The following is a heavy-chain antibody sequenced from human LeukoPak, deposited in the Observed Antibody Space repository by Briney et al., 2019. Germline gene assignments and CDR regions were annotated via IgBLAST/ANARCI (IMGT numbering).Heavy chain of an antibody. V-gene: IGHV1-69*06. CDR2: IIPIFGTA. CDR3: AKDQTPTLYYYDTFEYFQH. J-gene: IGHJ1*01. Sequence: SVKVSCKASGGTFSNYAISWVRQAPGQGLEWMGGIIPIFGTANYAQKFQGRVTITADKSTSTAYMELSSLRAEDTAVYYCAKDQTPTLYYYDTFEYFQHWGQGTLVTVSS. CDR1: GGTFSNYA. D-gene: IGHD3-22*01.